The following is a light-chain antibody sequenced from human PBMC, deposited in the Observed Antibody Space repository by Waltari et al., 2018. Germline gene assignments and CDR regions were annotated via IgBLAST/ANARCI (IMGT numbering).Light chain of an antibody. CDR2: EVN. Sequence: QSALTQPASVSGSPGQSITISCTGTSSDVGAYDYVSWYQQHPGKAPKLLIYEVNNRPSGVSHWCDGSKSGNTASLTISGLQAEDEANYFCSAYTKSTTRYWVFGGGTKVTVL. CDR3: SAYTKSTTRYWV. V-gene: IGLV2-14*01. J-gene: IGLJ3*02. CDR1: SSDVGAYDY.